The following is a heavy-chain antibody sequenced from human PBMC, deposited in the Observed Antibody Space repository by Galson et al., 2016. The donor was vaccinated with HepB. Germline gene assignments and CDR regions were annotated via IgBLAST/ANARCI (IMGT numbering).Heavy chain of an antibody. CDR2: IGAYHGNT. V-gene: IGHV1-18*01. J-gene: IGHJ2*01. Sequence: QSGAEVKKPGASVKVSCKASGYTFTSYGLSWVRQAPGQGLEWMGWIGAYHGNTKYAQNLQGRVTMTADTSTSTAYMELRSLRSDDTAVYYCARVDTMGRGDIIPRYFDLWGRGTLVTVSS. CDR1: GYTFTSYG. D-gene: IGHD3-10*01. CDR3: ARVDTMGRGDIIPRYFDL.